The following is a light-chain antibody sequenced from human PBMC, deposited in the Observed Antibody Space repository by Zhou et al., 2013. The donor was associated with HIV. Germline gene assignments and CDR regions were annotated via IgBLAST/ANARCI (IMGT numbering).Light chain of an antibody. J-gene: IGKJ1*01. CDR1: QSISSTY. CDR3: QEYNNWPL. Sequence: EIVLTQSPGTLSLSPGERATLSCRASQSISSTYLAWYQQKPGQAPRLLIYGASSRATGIPDRFSGSGSGTEFILTISSLQPEDFAVYYCQEYNNWPLFGPGTKVEI. CDR2: GAS. V-gene: IGKV3-20*01.